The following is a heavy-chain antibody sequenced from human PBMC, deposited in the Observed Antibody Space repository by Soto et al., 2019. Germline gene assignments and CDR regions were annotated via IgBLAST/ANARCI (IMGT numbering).Heavy chain of an antibody. D-gene: IGHD3-22*01. CDR3: ARDYYDSSGRPTMDY. CDR1: GGSFSGYY. V-gene: IGHV4-34*01. J-gene: IGHJ4*02. CDR2: INHSGST. Sequence: QVQLQQWGAGLLKPSETLSLTCAVYGGSFSGYYWSWIRQPPGKGLEWIGEINHSGSTNYTPSLKSRVTISVDTSKTQSSLKLSSVTAADTAVYYCARDYYDSSGRPTMDYWGQGTLVTVSS.